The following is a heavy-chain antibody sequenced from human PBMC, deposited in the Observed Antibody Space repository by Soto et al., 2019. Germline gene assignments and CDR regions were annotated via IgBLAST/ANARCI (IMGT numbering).Heavy chain of an antibody. D-gene: IGHD4-17*01. CDR3: ASTATVTGEGRAYCYYYMDV. CDR1: GFPFSDYY. V-gene: IGHV3-11*01. CDR2: ISSSGSTI. Sequence: PGGSLRLSCAASGFPFSDYYMSWIRQAPGKGLEWVSYISSSGSTIYYADSVKGRFTISRDNAKNSLYLQMNSLRAEDTAVYYCASTATVTGEGRAYCYYYMDVWGKGTTVTVSS. J-gene: IGHJ6*03.